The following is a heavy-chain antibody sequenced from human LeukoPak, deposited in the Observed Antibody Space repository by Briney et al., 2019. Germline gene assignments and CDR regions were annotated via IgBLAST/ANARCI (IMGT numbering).Heavy chain of an antibody. J-gene: IGHJ4*02. D-gene: IGHD3-10*01. CDR1: GGSFSGYY. V-gene: IGHV4-34*01. CDR2: INQSGST. CDR3: ARGFYGSGKDY. Sequence: SETLSLTCAVYGGSFSGYYWSWIRQPPGKGLEWIGEINQSGSTNYNPSLKSRVTISVDTSKNQFSLKLSSVTAADTAVYYCARGFYGSGKDYWGQGTLVTVSS.